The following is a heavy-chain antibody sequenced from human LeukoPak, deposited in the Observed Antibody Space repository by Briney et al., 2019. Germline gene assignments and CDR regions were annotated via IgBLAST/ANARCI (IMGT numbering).Heavy chain of an antibody. CDR2: IYYSGST. D-gene: IGHD6-13*01. V-gene: IGHV4-39*02. CDR1: GGSISSSSYY. J-gene: IGHJ4*02. CDR3: ARDQGDRVYYYFDY. Sequence: SETLSLTCTVSGGSISSSSYYWGWIRQPPGKGLEWIGSIYYSGSTYYNPSRKSRVTISVDTSKNQFSLKLSSVTAADTAVYYCARDQGDRVYYYFDYWGQGTLVTVSS.